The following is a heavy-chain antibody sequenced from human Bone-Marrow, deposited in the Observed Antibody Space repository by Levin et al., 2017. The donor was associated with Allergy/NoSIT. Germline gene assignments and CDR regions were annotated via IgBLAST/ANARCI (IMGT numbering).Heavy chain of an antibody. Sequence: QSGESLKISCAASGFTFSSYEMSWVRQAPGKGLEWVSYISSSGSDIYYADSVKGRFTITRDNPKNSLYLHVNSLRAEDTALYYCARGGRDRVTLLDYWGQGTLVTVSS. J-gene: IGHJ4*02. CDR1: GFTFSSYE. CDR2: ISSSGSDI. D-gene: IGHD5-24*01. CDR3: ARGGRDRVTLLDY. V-gene: IGHV3-48*03.